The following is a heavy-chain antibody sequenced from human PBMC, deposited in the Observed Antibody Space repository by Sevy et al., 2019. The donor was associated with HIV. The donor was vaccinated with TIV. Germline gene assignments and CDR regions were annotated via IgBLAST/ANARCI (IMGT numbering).Heavy chain of an antibody. CDR1: GFTFSNAW. V-gene: IGHV3-15*01. J-gene: IGHJ5*01. D-gene: IGHD3-10*01. CDR3: TTGLRGSGSYKGRFDS. CDR2: IKSKTDGGTT. Sequence: GGSLRLSCAASGFTFSNAWMSWVRQAPGKGLEWVGRIKSKTDGGTTDYAAPVKGRFTISRDDSKDTLYLQMNSLKTEDTAVYDCTTGLRGSGSYKGRFDSWGQGTLVTVSS.